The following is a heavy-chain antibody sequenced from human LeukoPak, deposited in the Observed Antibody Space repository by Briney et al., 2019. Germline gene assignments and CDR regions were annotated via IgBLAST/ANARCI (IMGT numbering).Heavy chain of an antibody. CDR2: INHSGST. J-gene: IGHJ3*02. D-gene: IGHD6-25*01. CDR1: GGSFSGYY. V-gene: IGHV4-34*01. CDR3: ARGLYLRFRQRDASDI. Sequence: SETLSLTCAVYGGSFSGYYWSWIRQPPGKGLEWIGEINHSGSTNYNPSLKSRVTISVDTSKNQFSLKLSSVTAADTAVYYCARGLYLRFRQRDASDIWGQGTMVTVSS.